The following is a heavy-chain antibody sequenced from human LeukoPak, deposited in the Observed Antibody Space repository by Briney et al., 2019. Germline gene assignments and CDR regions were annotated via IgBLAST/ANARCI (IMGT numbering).Heavy chain of an antibody. D-gene: IGHD3-10*01. Sequence: ASVKVSCKASGYSFTSYYIHWVRQAPRQGLEWMGILHPSGGSTNYPQNLRGRVSITRDTSTSTVYMELSSLRSEDTAVYYCVRELSGGYFDYWGQGTLVTVSS. V-gene: IGHV1-46*01. CDR3: VRELSGGYFDY. CDR1: GYSFTSYY. CDR2: LHPSGGST. J-gene: IGHJ4*02.